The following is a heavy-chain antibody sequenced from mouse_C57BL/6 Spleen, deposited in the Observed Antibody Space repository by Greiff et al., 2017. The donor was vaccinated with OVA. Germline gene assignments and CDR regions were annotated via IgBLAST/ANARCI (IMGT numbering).Heavy chain of an antibody. CDR3: ARDYGSSRDY. V-gene: IGHV1-52*01. CDR2: IDPSDSET. D-gene: IGHD1-1*01. CDR1: GYTFTSYW. Sequence: QVQLKQPGAELVRPGSSVKLSCKASGYTFTSYWMHWVKQRPIQGLEWIGNIDPSDSETHYNQKFKDKATLTVDKSSSTAYMQLSSLTSEDSAVYYCARDYGSSRDYWGQGTTLTVSS. J-gene: IGHJ2*01.